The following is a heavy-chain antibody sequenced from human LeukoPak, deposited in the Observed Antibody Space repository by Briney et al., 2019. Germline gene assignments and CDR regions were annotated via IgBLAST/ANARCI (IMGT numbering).Heavy chain of an antibody. V-gene: IGHV3-48*03. D-gene: IGHD3-22*01. CDR3: ARGRNYYDTSGYYYEGDAFDI. J-gene: IGHJ3*02. CDR1: GFTFSSYE. CDR2: ISSSGSTI. Sequence: PGGSLRLSCAASGFTFSSYEMNWVRQAPGKGLEWVSYISSSGSTIYYADSVKGRFTISRDNAKNSLYLQMNSLRAEDTAVYYCARGRNYYDTSGYYYEGDAFDIWGQGTMVTVSS.